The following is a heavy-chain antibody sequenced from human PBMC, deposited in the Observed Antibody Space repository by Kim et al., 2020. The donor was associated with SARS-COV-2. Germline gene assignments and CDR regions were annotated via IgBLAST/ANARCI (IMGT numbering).Heavy chain of an antibody. CDR2: ISYDGSNK. D-gene: IGHD1-1*01. J-gene: IGHJ4*02. CDR1: GFTFSSYG. Sequence: GGSLRLSCAASGFTFSSYGMHWVRQAPGKGLEWVAVISYDGSNKYYADSVKGRFTISRDNSKNTLYLQMNSLRAEDTAVYYCAKATGTAGDPDYWGQGTLVTVSS. V-gene: IGHV3-30*18. CDR3: AKATGTAGDPDY.